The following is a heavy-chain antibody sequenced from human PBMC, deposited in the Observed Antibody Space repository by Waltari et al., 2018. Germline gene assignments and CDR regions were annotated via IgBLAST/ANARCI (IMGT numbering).Heavy chain of an antibody. V-gene: IGHV4-59*08. J-gene: IGHJ3*02. D-gene: IGHD3-3*01. CDR3: ARRGDYDFWSGSNDAFDI. Sequence: VQLQESGPGLVKPSETLSLTCTVSGGSISSYYWSWIRQPPGKGLEWIGYIYYSGSTNYNPSLKSRVTISVDTSKNQFSLKLSSVTAADTAVYYCARRGDYDFWSGSNDAFDIWGQGTMVTVSS. CDR1: GGSISSYY. CDR2: IYYSGST.